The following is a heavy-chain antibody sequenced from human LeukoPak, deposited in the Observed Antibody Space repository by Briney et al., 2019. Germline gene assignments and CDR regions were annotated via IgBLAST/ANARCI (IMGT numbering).Heavy chain of an antibody. CDR2: ISGSGGST. Sequence: GGTLRLSCAASGFTFSNYAMTWVRQAPGKGLEWVSVISGSGGSTYYADSVKGRFTISRDNSKNTLYLQMNSLAAEDTAVHYCAKGSADYYDTSGYYLDYWGQGTLVTVSS. D-gene: IGHD3-22*01. V-gene: IGHV3-23*01. CDR1: GFTFSNYA. CDR3: AKGSADYYDTSGYYLDY. J-gene: IGHJ4*02.